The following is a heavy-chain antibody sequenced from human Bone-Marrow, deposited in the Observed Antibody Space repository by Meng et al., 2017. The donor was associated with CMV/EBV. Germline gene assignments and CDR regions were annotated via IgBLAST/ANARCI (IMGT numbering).Heavy chain of an antibody. Sequence: FCGSAMHWVRQASGKGLECVGRITSKVNRYATAYAASLKGRFTISRDDSKNTAYLQMNSLKTEDTAVYYCTRLPPYSGYESDWYFDLWGRGTLVTVSS. CDR3: TRLPPYSGYESDWYFDL. D-gene: IGHD5-12*01. CDR2: ITSKVNRYAT. CDR1: FCGSA. J-gene: IGHJ2*01. V-gene: IGHV3-73*01.